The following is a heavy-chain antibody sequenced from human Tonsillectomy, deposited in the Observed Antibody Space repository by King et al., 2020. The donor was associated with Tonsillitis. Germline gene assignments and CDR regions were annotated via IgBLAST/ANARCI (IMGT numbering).Heavy chain of an antibody. V-gene: IGHV3-30-3*01. J-gene: IGHJ6*03. CDR3: ARAINPYYYYFMDV. CDR1: GFTFSDYA. CDR2: ISYDGVNK. Sequence: VKLVESGGGVVQPGRSLSLSCAASGFTFSDYAFHWVRQAPGKGLEWVAVISYDGVNKDYADSVKGRFTISRDNSKNTLFVQMNSLRAEDTAMYYCARAINPYYYYFMDVWGKGTTVTVSS.